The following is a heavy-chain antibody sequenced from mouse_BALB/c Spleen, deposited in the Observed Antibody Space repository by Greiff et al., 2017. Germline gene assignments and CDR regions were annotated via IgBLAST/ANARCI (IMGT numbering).Heavy chain of an antibody. J-gene: IGHJ3*01. CDR2: INPSTGYT. Sequence: QVQLQQSGAELAKPGASVKMSCKASGYTFTSYWMHWVKQRPGQGLEWIGYINPSTGYTEYNQKFKDKATLTADKSSSTAYMQLSSLASEDSAVYYCASLGDKDGNYAWFAYWGQGTLVTVSA. CDR3: ASLGDKDGNYAWFAY. D-gene: IGHD2-1*01. CDR1: GYTFTSYW. V-gene: IGHV1-7*01.